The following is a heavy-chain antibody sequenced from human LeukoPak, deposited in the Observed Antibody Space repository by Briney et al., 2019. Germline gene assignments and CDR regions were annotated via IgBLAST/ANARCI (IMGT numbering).Heavy chain of an antibody. J-gene: IGHJ4*02. CDR2: INPNSGGT. D-gene: IGHD6-13*01. Sequence: GASVKVSCKASGYTFTGYYMHWVRQASGQGLEWMGYINPNSGGTKYAQKFQGRITMTRDTSISTAYMELSRLRSDDTAVYYCARDGQGAGKTYDYWGQGALVTVPS. CDR3: ARDGQGAGKTYDY. CDR1: GYTFTGYY. V-gene: IGHV1-2*02.